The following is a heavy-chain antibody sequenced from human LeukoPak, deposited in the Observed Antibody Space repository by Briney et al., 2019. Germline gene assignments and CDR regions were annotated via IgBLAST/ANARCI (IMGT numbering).Heavy chain of an antibody. V-gene: IGHV4-39*07. J-gene: IGHJ4*02. CDR3: ARDQWLDSFNY. Sequence: PSETLSLTCTVSRVSINSSTYYWGWIRQPPGNGLEWIGSIYYSGSTYYNPSLRSRVTISVDTSNNQLSLNLNSVTAADTAVYYCARDQWLDSFNYWGQGTLVTVSS. CDR2: IYYSGST. CDR1: RVSINSSTYY. D-gene: IGHD6-19*01.